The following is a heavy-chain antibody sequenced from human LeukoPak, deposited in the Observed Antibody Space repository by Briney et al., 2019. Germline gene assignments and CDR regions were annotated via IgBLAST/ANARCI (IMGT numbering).Heavy chain of an antibody. CDR3: ARLHGSYLGAFDI. CDR1: GGTFSSYA. V-gene: IGHV1-69*05. CDR2: LIPIFVTA. D-gene: IGHD1-26*01. J-gene: IGHJ3*02. Sequence: HVASVKVSCKASGGTFSSYAISWVRQAPGQGLEWMGGLIPIFVTANYAQTFQGRVTITTDESTSTAYMELSSLRSEDTAVYYCARLHGSYLGAFDIWGQGTMVTVSS.